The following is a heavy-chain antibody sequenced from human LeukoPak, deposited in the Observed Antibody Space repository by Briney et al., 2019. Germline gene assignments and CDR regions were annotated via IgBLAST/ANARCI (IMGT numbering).Heavy chain of an antibody. CDR2: ISSSSSYI. CDR1: GFTFSSYS. Sequence: PGGSLRLSCAASGFTFSSYSMNWVRQAPGKGLEWVSSISSSSSYIYYADSVKGRFTISRDNAKNSLYLQMNSLRAEDTAVYYCARGGYCSSTSCRPFDYWGQGTLVTVPS. CDR3: ARGGYCSSTSCRPFDY. J-gene: IGHJ4*02. D-gene: IGHD2-2*01. V-gene: IGHV3-21*01.